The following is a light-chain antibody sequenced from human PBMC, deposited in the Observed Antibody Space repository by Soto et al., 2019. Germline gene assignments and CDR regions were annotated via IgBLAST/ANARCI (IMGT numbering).Light chain of an antibody. CDR1: SSDVGGYNY. Sequence: QSALTQPPSASGSPGQSVTISCTGTSSDVGGYNYVSWYQQHPGKAPKLMIYEVSKRPSGVPDRFSGSKSGNTASLTVSGLQAEDEADYYGSSYAGSNKLVFGTWSKVTVL. CDR3: SSYAGSNKLV. CDR2: EVS. J-gene: IGLJ1*01. V-gene: IGLV2-8*01.